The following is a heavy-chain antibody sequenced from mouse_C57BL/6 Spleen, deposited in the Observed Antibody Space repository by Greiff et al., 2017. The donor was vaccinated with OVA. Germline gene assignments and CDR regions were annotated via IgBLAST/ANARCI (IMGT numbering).Heavy chain of an antibody. Sequence: VQLQQSGPELVKPGASVKISCKASGYAFSSSWMNWVKQRPGKGLEWIGRIYPGDGDTNYNGKFKGKATLTADKSSSTAYMQLSSLTSEDSAVYFCARVTGRNAMDDWGQGTSVTVSS. CDR1: GYAFSSSW. CDR3: ARVTGRNAMDD. V-gene: IGHV1-82*01. D-gene: IGHD4-1*01. J-gene: IGHJ4*01. CDR2: IYPGDGDT.